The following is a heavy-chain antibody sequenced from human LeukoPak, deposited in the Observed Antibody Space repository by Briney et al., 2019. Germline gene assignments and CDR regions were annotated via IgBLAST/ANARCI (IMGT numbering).Heavy chain of an antibody. J-gene: IGHJ5*02. CDR1: GYTFTSYG. D-gene: IGHD3-10*01. V-gene: IGHV1-18*01. Sequence: ASVKVSCKASGYTFTSYGISWVRQAPGQGLEWMGWISAYNGNTNYAQKLQGRVTMTTDTSTSTAYMELRSLRSDDTAVYYCARNMVRGVIYNWFDPWGQGTPVTVSS. CDR3: ARNMVRGVIYNWFDP. CDR2: ISAYNGNT.